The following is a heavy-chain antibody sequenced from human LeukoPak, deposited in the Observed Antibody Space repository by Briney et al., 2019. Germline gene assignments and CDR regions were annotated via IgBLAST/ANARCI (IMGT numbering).Heavy chain of an antibody. J-gene: IGHJ4*02. CDR2: INHSGST. CDR3: AYSRGEQLARK. D-gene: IGHD6-6*01. CDR1: GGSFSGYY. V-gene: IGHV4-34*01. Sequence: SETLSLTCAVYGGSFSGYYWSWIRQPPGKGLEWIGEINHSGSTNYNPSPKSRVTISVDTSKNQFSLKLSSVTAADTAVYYCAYSRGEQLARKWGQGTLVTVSS.